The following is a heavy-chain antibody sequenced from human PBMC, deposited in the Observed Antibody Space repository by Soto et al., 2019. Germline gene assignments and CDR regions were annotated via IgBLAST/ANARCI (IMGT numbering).Heavy chain of an antibody. Sequence: QLQLQESGPGLVKPSETLSLTCTVSGGSISSSSYYWGWIRQPPGKGLEWIGSIYYSGSTYYNPSHKSRVTISVDTSKNQFSLKLSSVTAADTAVYYCARAIHLWLGGDYWGQGTLVTVSS. CDR3: ARAIHLWLGGDY. V-gene: IGHV4-39*01. D-gene: IGHD5-18*01. CDR2: IYYSGST. J-gene: IGHJ4*02. CDR1: GGSISSSSYY.